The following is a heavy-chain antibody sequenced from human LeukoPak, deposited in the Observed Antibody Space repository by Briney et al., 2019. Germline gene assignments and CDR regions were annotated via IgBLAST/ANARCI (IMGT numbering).Heavy chain of an antibody. V-gene: IGHV4-38-2*02. CDR2: IHHTGST. D-gene: IGHD6-19*01. Sequence: SQTLSLTCTVSGYSISSGYYWGWIRQPPGEGLEWIGSIHHTGSTYYNPSLKSRVTISVDTSKNQFSLKLSSVTAADTAVYYCARGPIAVAGTIDYWGQGTLVTVSS. J-gene: IGHJ4*02. CDR1: GYSISSGYY. CDR3: ARGPIAVAGTIDY.